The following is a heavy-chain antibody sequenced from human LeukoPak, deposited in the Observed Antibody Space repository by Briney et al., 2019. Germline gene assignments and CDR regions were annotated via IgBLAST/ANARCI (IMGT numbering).Heavy chain of an antibody. J-gene: IGHJ4*02. CDR3: ARDGDDWLQYYFDY. Sequence: GGSLRLSCAASGFTFSSYSMNRVRQAPGKGLEWVSSISSGSSYIYYADSVKGRFTISRDNAKNSLYLQMNSLRAEDTAVYYCARDGDDWLQYYFDYWGQGTLVTVSS. CDR1: GFTFSSYS. D-gene: IGHD3-9*01. CDR2: ISSGSSYI. V-gene: IGHV3-21*01.